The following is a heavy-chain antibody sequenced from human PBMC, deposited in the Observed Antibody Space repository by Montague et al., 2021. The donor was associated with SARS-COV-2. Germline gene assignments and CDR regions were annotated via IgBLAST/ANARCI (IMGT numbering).Heavy chain of an antibody. J-gene: IGHJ5*02. D-gene: IGHD6-25*01. CDR1: GGSINYLF. CDR3: VSAVPHSSGDP. V-gene: IGHV4-59*08. CDR2: IYYRGNT. Sequence: SETLSLTCTVSGGSINYLFWSWIRQPPGKGLEWNGFIYYRGNTNYNPSLASRVTMSVDNSRNQFSLKLTTVTAAATAVYYCVSAVPHSSGDPWGQGTLVTVSS.